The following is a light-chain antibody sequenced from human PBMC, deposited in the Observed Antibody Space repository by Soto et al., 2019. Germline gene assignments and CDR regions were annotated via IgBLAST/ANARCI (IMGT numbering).Light chain of an antibody. CDR1: QTVDNN. V-gene: IGKV3-15*01. Sequence: EIVMTQSPVTLSVSPGEGATLSCRASQTVDNNLAWYQKKPGQAPRLLIFGASTRATGIPARFSGVGSGTEFTLTFSSLQSEDFAVYYCQQYNNWPLTFGGGTKVEIK. CDR3: QQYNNWPLT. CDR2: GAS. J-gene: IGKJ4*01.